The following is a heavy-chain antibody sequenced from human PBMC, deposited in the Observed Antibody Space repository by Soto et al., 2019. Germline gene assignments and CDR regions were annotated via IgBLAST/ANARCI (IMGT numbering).Heavy chain of an antibody. V-gene: IGHV3-48*03. D-gene: IGHD1-26*01. J-gene: IGHJ4*02. CDR2: ISSSGSTI. CDR1: GFTFSSYE. CDR3: AREEESYPDY. Sequence: PGGSLRLSCAASGFTFSSYEMNWVRQAPGKGLEWVSYISSSGSTIYYADSVKGRFTISRDNAKNSLYLQMNSLGAEDTAVYYCAREEESYPDYWGQGTLVTVSS.